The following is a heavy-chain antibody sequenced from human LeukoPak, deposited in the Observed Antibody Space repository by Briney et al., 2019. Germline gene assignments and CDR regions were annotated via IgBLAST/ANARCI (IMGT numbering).Heavy chain of an antibody. J-gene: IGHJ5*02. CDR3: AKDPGYSSGQNWFDP. D-gene: IGHD6-19*01. CDR1: GFTFSSYS. CDR2: ISGSGGST. V-gene: IGHV3-23*01. Sequence: GGSLRLSCAASGFTFSSYSMNWVRQAPGKGLEWVSAISGSGGSTYYADSVKGRFTISRDNSKNTLYLQMNSLRAEDTAVYYCAKDPGYSSGQNWFDPWGQGTLVTVSS.